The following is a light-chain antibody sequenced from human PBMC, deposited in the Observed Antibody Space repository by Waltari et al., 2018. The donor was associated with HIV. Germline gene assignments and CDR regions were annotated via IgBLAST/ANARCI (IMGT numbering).Light chain of an antibody. CDR3: QQYGSSPYT. J-gene: IGKJ2*01. V-gene: IGKV3-20*01. CDR2: GAS. CDR1: QSVSSSY. Sequence: EIVLTQSPGTMSLSPGERATLSCRASQSVSSSYLAWYQQKTGQAPRLLIYGASSRATGFPDRFSGSGSGTDFTLTISRLEPEDFAVYYCQQYGSSPYTFGQGTKLEI.